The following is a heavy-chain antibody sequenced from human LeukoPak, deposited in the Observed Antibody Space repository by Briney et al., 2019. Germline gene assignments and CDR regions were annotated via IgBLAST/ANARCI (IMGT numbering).Heavy chain of an antibody. CDR2: INHSGST. J-gene: IGHJ3*02. V-gene: IGHV4-34*01. CDR1: GGSFSGYY. D-gene: IGHD3-16*01. Sequence: SETLSLTCAVYGGSFSGYYWSWIRQPPGKGLEWIGEINHSGSTNYNPSLKSRVTISVDTSKNQFSLKLSSVTAADTAVYYCARHWGGAFDIWGQGTMVTVSS. CDR3: ARHWGGAFDI.